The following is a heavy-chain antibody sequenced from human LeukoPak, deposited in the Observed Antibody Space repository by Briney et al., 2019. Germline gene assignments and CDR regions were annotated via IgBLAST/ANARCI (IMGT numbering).Heavy chain of an antibody. D-gene: IGHD2-2*01. CDR1: GFTFDDYG. CDR3: ARDLRGCSSTSCPFDY. J-gene: IGHJ4*02. Sequence: PGGSLRLSCAASGFTFDDYGMGWVRQAPGKGLEWVSGINWNGGSTGYADSVKGRFTISRDNAKNSLYLQMNSLRAEDTALYYCARDLRGCSSTSCPFDYWGQGTLVTVSS. V-gene: IGHV3-20*04. CDR2: INWNGGST.